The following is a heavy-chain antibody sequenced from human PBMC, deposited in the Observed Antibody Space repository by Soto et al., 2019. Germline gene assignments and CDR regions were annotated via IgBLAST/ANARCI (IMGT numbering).Heavy chain of an antibody. CDR1: GFTFSSYW. Sequence: EVQLVESGGGLVQPGGSLRLSCAASGFTFSSYWMHWVRQAPGKGLVWVSRINSDGSSTSYADSVKGRFTISRDNAKNTLYLQMNSLRAEDTALYYCAKCIQVHWNYDAFHIWGQGTMVTVSS. CDR2: INSDGSST. CDR3: AKCIQVHWNYDAFHI. J-gene: IGHJ3*02. V-gene: IGHV3-74*01. D-gene: IGHD1-7*01.